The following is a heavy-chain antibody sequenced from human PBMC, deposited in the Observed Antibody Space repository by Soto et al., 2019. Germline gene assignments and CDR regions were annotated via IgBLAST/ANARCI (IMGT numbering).Heavy chain of an antibody. Sequence: WGSLRLSCAASGFTFSSYGMHWVRQAPGKGLEWVAVISYDGSNKYYADSVKGRFTISRDNSKNTLYLQMNSLRAEDTAVYYCAKDREWELLVGYFDYWGQGTLVTVSS. CDR2: ISYDGSNK. D-gene: IGHD1-26*01. CDR1: GFTFSSYG. CDR3: AKDREWELLVGYFDY. J-gene: IGHJ4*02. V-gene: IGHV3-30*18.